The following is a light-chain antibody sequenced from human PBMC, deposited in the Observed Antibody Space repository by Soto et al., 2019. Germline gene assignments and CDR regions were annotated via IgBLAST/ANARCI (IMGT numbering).Light chain of an antibody. V-gene: IGKV1-5*03. Sequence: DIQMTQSPSTLSGSVGARVTITCRASQTISSWLAWYQQKPGKAPKLLIYKASTLKSEVPSRFSGSGSGTEFTLTISSLQPDDFATYYCQHYNSYSEAFGQGTKVELK. CDR3: QHYNSYSEA. CDR1: QTISSW. CDR2: KAS. J-gene: IGKJ1*01.